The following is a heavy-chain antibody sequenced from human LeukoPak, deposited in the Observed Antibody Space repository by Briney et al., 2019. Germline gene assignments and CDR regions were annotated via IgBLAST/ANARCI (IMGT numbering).Heavy chain of an antibody. D-gene: IGHD3-10*01. V-gene: IGHV4-39*01. CDR3: ARQTISYYGSGSSKTAKRKKGHFDY. J-gene: IGHJ4*02. Sequence: SETLSLTCTVSGGSISSSSYYWGWIRQPPGKGLEWIGSIYYSGSINYNPSLKSRVTISVDTSKNQFSLKLSSVTAADTAVYYCARQTISYYGSGSSKTAKRKKGHFDYWGQGTLVTVSS. CDR2: IYYSGSI. CDR1: GGSISSSSYY.